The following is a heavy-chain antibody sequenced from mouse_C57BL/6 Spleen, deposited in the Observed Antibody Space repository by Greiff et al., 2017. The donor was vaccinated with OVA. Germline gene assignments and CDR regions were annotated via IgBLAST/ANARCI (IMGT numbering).Heavy chain of an antibody. CDR2: IYPGDGDT. D-gene: IGHD3-2*02. V-gene: IGHV1-82*01. Sequence: QVQLQQSGPELVKPGASVKISCKASGYAFSSSWMNWVKQRPGKGLEWIGRIYPGDGDTNYNGKFKGKATLTADKSSSTAYMQLSSLTSEDSAVYVCAKDSSGYNYAMDYWGQGTSVTVSS. CDR1: GYAFSSSW. J-gene: IGHJ4*01. CDR3: AKDSSGYNYAMDY.